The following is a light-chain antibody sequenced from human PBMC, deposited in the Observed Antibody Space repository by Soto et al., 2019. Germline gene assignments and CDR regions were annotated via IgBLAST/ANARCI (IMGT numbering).Light chain of an antibody. J-gene: IGKJ1*01. CDR3: QQYITWPPWT. CDR1: QSVSSS. Sequence: EIVVTQSPATLSVSPGERVTLSCRASQSVSSSLAWYQQRPGQAPRLLIYDTSTRAAGIAARFSGSGSGTEFTLTISSLQSEDFAVYYCQQYITWPPWTFGQGTKVEIK. V-gene: IGKV3-15*01. CDR2: DTS.